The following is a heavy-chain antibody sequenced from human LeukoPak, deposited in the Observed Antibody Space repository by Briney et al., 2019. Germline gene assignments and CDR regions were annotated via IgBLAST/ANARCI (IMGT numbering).Heavy chain of an antibody. V-gene: IGHV3-15*01. CDR3: TTDLLTGYYNSPRDY. CDR2: SNTDGGTT. J-gene: IGHJ4*02. D-gene: IGHD3-9*01. Sequence: SNTDGGTTDYAAPVKGRFTISRDDSKNTLYLQMNSLKTEDTAVYYCTTDLLTGYYNSPRDYWGQGTLVTVSS.